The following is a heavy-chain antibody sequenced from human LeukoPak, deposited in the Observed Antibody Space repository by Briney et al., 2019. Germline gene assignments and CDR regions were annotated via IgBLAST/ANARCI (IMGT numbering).Heavy chain of an antibody. CDR3: AREVDTAFDY. Sequence: PSETLSLTCTVSGGSISSSSYYWGWIRQPPGKGLEWIGSIYYSGSTYYNPSLKSRVTISVDTSKNQFSLKLSSVTAADTAVYYCAREVDTAFDYWGQGTLVTVSS. J-gene: IGHJ4*02. CDR2: IYYSGST. CDR1: GGSISSSSYY. V-gene: IGHV4-39*07. D-gene: IGHD5-18*01.